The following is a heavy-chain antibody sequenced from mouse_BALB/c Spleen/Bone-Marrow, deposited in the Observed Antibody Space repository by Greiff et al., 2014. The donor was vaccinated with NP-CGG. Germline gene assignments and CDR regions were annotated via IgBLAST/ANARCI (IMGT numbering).Heavy chain of an antibody. V-gene: IGHV2-6-2*01. CDR1: GFSLTSYG. Sequence: QVQLKESGPDLVAPSQTLSITCTVSGFSLTSYGVHWVRQPPGKGLEWLVMIWSDGSTTYNSAIKSRLSISKDNSKSQVFLKMNSLQTDDTAMYYCARHRYGAMDYWGQGTSVTVSS. J-gene: IGHJ4*01. CDR2: IWSDGST. D-gene: IGHD2-14*01. CDR3: ARHRYGAMDY.